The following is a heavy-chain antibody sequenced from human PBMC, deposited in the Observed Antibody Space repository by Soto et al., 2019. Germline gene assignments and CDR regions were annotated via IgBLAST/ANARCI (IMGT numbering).Heavy chain of an antibody. D-gene: IGHD6-6*01. Sequence: KASETLSLTCIVSGGSISSSSYYWGWIRQPPGKGLEWIGSIYYSGSTYYNPSLKSRVTISVDTSKNQFSLKLSSVTAADTAAFYCARHRARNWFDPWGQGTLVTVSS. J-gene: IGHJ5*02. CDR3: ARHRARNWFDP. CDR2: IYYSGST. CDR1: GGSISSSSYY. V-gene: IGHV4-39*01.